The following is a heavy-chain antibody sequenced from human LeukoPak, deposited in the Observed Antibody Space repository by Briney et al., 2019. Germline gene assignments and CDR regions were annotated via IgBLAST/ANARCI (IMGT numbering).Heavy chain of an antibody. Sequence: SETLSLTCTVSGGALRIYYWSWIRQPPGRGLEWMGYNHHSRSTTDNPTLKSRGTISVDTSNDQFSLKLSSVTAADTAVYYCARHVPPGGSSSSFDPWGRGTRVSVFS. J-gene: IGHJ5*02. CDR3: ARHVPPGGSSSSFDP. CDR2: NHHSRST. D-gene: IGHD6-6*01. CDR1: GGALRIYY. V-gene: IGHV4-59*08.